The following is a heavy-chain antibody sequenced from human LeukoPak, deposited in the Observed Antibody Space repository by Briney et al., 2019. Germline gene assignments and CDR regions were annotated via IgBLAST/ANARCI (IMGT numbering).Heavy chain of an antibody. D-gene: IGHD2-15*01. J-gene: IGHJ4*02. V-gene: IGHV3-48*02. CDR3: ARVGNGRSWDY. CDR2: ISLGSSTM. Sequence: GGSLRLSCAASGFTSSSFTMNWARQVPGKGLEWVSYISLGSSTMFYADSVKGRFTISRDNAKNSLYLQTNSLRDDDTAVYYCARVGNGRSWDYWGQGTLVSVSS. CDR1: GFTSSSFT.